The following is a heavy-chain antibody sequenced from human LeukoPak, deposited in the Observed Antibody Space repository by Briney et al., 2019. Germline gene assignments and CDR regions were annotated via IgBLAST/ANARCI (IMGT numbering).Heavy chain of an antibody. CDR3: ARGYSSGWYVFPNWFDP. D-gene: IGHD6-19*01. J-gene: IGHJ5*02. CDR1: GDSVSSNSAA. Sequence: SQTLSLTCAISGDSVSSNSAAWNWIRQSPSRGLEWLGRTYYRSKWYNDYAVSVKSRITINPDTSKNQFSLQLNSVTPEDTAVYYCARGYSSGWYVFPNWFDPWGQGTLVTVSS. CDR2: TYYRSKWYN. V-gene: IGHV6-1*01.